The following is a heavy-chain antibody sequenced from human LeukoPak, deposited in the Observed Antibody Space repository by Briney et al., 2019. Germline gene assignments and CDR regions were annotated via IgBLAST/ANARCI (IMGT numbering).Heavy chain of an antibody. V-gene: IGHV3-23*01. J-gene: IGHJ4*02. D-gene: IGHD3-9*01. Sequence: GGSLRLSCAASGFTFSSYAMSWVRQAPGKGLEWVSFIVGSGAGTYYADSVKGRFTISRDNSENTLYLQTSSLRAEDTAVYYCAKLGDILTGYPYYFDYWGQGTLVTVSS. CDR3: AKLGDILTGYPYYFDY. CDR2: IVGSGAGT. CDR1: GFTFSSYA.